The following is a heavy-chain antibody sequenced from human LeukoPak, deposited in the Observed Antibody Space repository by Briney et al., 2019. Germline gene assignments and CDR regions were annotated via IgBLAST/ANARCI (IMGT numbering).Heavy chain of an antibody. J-gene: IGHJ4*02. V-gene: IGHV4-30-2*01. Sequence: SETLSLTCAVSGGSISSGGSSWNWIRQPPGKGLEWIGYIYHSGSTYYNPSLKSRVTLSLDRSKNQFSLKLSSVTAADTAVYYCARHDFRFGSYFDYWGQGTLVTVSS. CDR1: GGSISSGGSS. CDR3: ARHDFRFGSYFDY. CDR2: IYHSGST. D-gene: IGHD3-16*01.